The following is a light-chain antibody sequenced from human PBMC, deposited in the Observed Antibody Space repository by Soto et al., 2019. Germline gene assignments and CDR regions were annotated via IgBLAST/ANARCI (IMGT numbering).Light chain of an antibody. Sequence: EIVLTQSPGTLSLSPGERATLSCRASQSVSSSYLAWYQQKPGQAPRLLIYGASSRATGLPDRFSGSGSGTDFPLTISRLEPEDSAVYYCQQYGSSPFTFGPGTKVDIK. J-gene: IGKJ3*01. V-gene: IGKV3-20*01. CDR2: GAS. CDR1: QSVSSSY. CDR3: QQYGSSPFT.